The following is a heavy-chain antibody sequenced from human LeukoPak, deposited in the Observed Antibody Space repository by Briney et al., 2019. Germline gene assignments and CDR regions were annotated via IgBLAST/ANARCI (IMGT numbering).Heavy chain of an antibody. D-gene: IGHD3-22*01. J-gene: IGHJ4*02. CDR3: ARVTSDSSGYEDY. CDR2: IYYSGST. V-gene: IGHV4-39*07. CDR1: GGSISSSSYY. Sequence: SETLSLTCTVSGGSISSSSYYWGWIRQPPGKGLERIANIYYSGSTYYNPSLKSRVTISVDTSKNQFSLKLSSVTAADTAVYYCARVTSDSSGYEDYWGQGTLVTVSS.